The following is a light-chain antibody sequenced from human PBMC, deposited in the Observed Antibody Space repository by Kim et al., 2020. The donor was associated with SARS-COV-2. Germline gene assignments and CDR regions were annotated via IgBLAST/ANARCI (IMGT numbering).Light chain of an antibody. Sequence: SYELTQPPSMSVSPGQTASITCSGDKLGNRYAFWYQQKPGQSPVLVIYQDNKRPSGIPERFSGSNSGHTATLTISGTQAMDEADYYCQTWDGTTVVFGGGTQL. CDR3: QTWDGTTVV. J-gene: IGLJ2*01. V-gene: IGLV3-1*01. CDR1: KLGNRY. CDR2: QDN.